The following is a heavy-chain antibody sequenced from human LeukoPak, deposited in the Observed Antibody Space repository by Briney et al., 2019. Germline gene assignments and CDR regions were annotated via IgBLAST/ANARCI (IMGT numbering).Heavy chain of an antibody. V-gene: IGHV1-18*01. Sequence: ASVKVSCKASGYSFTKNAMNWVRQAPGQGLEWMGWVSTYNSDTKYAQKFQGRVTMTRDTSTATAYMELRGLRSDDTAIYYCARDGGAPGPIYGDYWGQGTPVTVSS. CDR2: VSTYNSDT. D-gene: IGHD4-23*01. J-gene: IGHJ4*02. CDR1: GYSFTKNA. CDR3: ARDGGAPGPIYGDY.